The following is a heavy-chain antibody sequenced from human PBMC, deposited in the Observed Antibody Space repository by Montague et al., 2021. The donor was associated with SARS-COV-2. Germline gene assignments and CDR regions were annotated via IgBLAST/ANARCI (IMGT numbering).Heavy chain of an antibody. V-gene: IGHV3-23*01. Sequence: SLRLSCAASGFTFSSYAMSRVRQAPGKGLEWVSAISGSGGSTYYADSVKGRFTISRDNSKNTLYLQMNSLRAEDTAVYYCARAAAGYYYYGMDVWGQGTTVTVSS. CDR3: ARAAAGYYYYGMDV. D-gene: IGHD6-13*01. CDR1: GFTFSSYA. CDR2: ISGSGGST. J-gene: IGHJ6*02.